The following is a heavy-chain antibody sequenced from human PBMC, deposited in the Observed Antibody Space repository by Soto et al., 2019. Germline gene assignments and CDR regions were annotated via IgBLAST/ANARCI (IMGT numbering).Heavy chain of an antibody. CDR2: INPNSGGT. D-gene: IGHD2-2*01. CDR1: GYTFTGYY. J-gene: IGHJ4*02. CDR3: ARVYCSSTSCPENYFDY. V-gene: IGHV1-2*04. Sequence: GASVKVSCKASGYTFTGYYMHRVRQAPGQGLEWMGWINPNSGGTNYAQKFQGWVTMTRDTSISTAYMELSRLRSDDTAVYYCARVYCSSTSCPENYFDYWGQGTLVTVSS.